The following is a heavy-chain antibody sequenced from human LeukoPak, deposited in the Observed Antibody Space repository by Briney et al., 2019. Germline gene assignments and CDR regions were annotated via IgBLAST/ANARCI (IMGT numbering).Heavy chain of an antibody. J-gene: IGHJ4*02. CDR3: ASQVVPVASGGN. CDR2: IKQDGSQK. Sequence: GGSLRLSCGASGFTFSSYWMTWVRQAPGKGLEWVANIKQDGSQKYYVDSVKGRFTISRDNAKNSLYLQMNSLRAEDTAVYYCASQVVPVASGGNWGQGTLVTVSS. D-gene: IGHD2-2*01. V-gene: IGHV3-7*01. CDR1: GFTFSSYW.